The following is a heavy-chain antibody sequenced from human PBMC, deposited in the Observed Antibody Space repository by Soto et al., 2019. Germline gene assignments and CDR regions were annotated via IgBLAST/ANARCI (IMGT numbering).Heavy chain of an antibody. CDR3: AKRKQLWLTHDYYYYYGMDV. D-gene: IGHD5-18*01. V-gene: IGHV3-23*01. CDR1: GFTFSSYA. Sequence: SGGSLRLSCAASGFTFSSYAMSWVRQAPGKGLEWVSAISGSGGSTYYADSVKGRFTISRDNSKNTLYLQMNSLRAEDTAVYYCAKRKQLWLTHDYYYYYGMDVWGQGTTVTVSS. CDR2: ISGSGGST. J-gene: IGHJ6*02.